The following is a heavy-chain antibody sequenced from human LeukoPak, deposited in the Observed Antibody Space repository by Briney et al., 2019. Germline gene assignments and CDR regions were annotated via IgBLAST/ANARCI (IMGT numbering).Heavy chain of an antibody. D-gene: IGHD2-2*02. CDR1: GFSFSSST. V-gene: IGHV3-48*03. Sequence: GGSLRLSCAASGFSFSSSTMNWVCQAPRKGLEWISHISNSGHLMYYADSVKGRFTISRDNAKNSLYLQMNSLRAEDMAVYYCATYTTSRVFYMWGQGTMVAVSS. CDR2: ISNSGHLM. J-gene: IGHJ3*02. CDR3: ATYTTSRVFYM.